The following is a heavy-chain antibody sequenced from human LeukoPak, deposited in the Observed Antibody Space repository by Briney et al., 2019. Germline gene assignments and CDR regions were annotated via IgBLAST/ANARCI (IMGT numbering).Heavy chain of an antibody. D-gene: IGHD3-10*01. CDR2: IYYSGST. Sequence: SQTLSLTCTVSGGSISSGDYYWSWIRQPPGKGLEWIGYIYYSGSTYYNPSLKSRVTISEDTSKNQFSLKLSSVTAADTAVYYCARVPDRGYYYYYMDVWGKGTTVTVSS. V-gene: IGHV4-30-4*08. CDR3: ARVPDRGYYYYYMDV. J-gene: IGHJ6*03. CDR1: GGSISSGDYY.